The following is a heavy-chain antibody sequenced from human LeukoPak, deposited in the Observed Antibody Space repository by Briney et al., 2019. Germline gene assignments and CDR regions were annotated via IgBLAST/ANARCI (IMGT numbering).Heavy chain of an antibody. J-gene: IGHJ6*03. CDR3: AREREPGGSYYYYMDV. D-gene: IGHD1-26*01. CDR2: IYYSGST. V-gene: IGHV4-59*12. Sequence: PSETLSPTCTVSGGSISSYYWSWIRQPPGKGLEWIGYIYYSGSTNYNPSLKSRATISVDTSKNQFSLKLSSVTAADTALYYCAREREPGGSYYYYMDVWGKGTTVTVSS. CDR1: GGSISSYY.